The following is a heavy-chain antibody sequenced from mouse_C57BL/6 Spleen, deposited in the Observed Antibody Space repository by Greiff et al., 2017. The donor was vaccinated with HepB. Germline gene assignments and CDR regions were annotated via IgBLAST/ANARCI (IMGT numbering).Heavy chain of an antibody. CDR1: GYSITSGYY. CDR3: ARDQLSFDY. V-gene: IGHV3-6*01. CDR2: ISYDGSN. Sequence: EVQLVESGPGLVKPSQSLSLTCSVTGYSITSGYYWNWIRQFPGNKLEWMGYISYDGSNNYNPSLKNRISITRDTSKNQFFLKLNSVTTEDTATYYCARDQLSFDYWGQGTTLTVSS. D-gene: IGHD4-1*02. J-gene: IGHJ2*01.